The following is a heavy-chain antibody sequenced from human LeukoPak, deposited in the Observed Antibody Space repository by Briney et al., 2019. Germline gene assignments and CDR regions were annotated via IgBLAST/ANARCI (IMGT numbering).Heavy chain of an antibody. CDR1: GGSFSGYY. J-gene: IGHJ4*02. CDR2: INHSGST. V-gene: IGHV4-34*01. CDR3: ASSATYYYDSSGYYHDY. D-gene: IGHD3-22*01. Sequence: SETLSLTCAVYGGSFSGYYWSWTRQPPGKGLEWIGEINHSGSTNYNPSLKSRVTISVDTSKNQFSLKLSSVTAADTAVYYCASSATYYYDSSGYYHDYWGQGTLVTVSS.